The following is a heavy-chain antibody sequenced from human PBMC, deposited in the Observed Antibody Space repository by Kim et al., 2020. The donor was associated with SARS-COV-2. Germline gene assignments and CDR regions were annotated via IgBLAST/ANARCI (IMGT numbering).Heavy chain of an antibody. CDR1: GFTFSSYG. J-gene: IGHJ5*02. Sequence: GGSLRLSCAASGFTFSSYGMYWVRQAPGKGLEWVAVISYDGSNKYYADSVKGRFTISRDNSKNTLYLQMNSLRAEDTAVYYCAKGVIYYYGSGKRGSGKDWFDPWGQGTLVTVSS. CDR2: ISYDGSNK. V-gene: IGHV3-30*18. CDR3: AKGVIYYYGSGKRGSGKDWFDP. D-gene: IGHD3-10*01.